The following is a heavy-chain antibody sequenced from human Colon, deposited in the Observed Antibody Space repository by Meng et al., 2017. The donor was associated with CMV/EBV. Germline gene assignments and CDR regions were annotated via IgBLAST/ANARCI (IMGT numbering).Heavy chain of an antibody. J-gene: IGHJ6*02. V-gene: IGHV3-23*01. D-gene: IGHD3-22*01. Sequence: GESLKISCAASGFTFGNYAMTWVRQAPGKGLEWVSSISGISGVIGSTFYADSVKGRFTISRDNSKSTLYLQLDSLRAEDTAIYYCAKDRNSRSHYDSSMDVWGQGTTVTVSS. CDR3: AKDRNSRSHYDSSMDV. CDR1: GFTFGNYA. CDR2: ISGISGVIGST.